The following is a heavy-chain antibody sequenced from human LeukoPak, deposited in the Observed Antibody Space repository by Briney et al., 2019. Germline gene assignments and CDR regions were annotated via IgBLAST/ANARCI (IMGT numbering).Heavy chain of an antibody. Sequence: AGGSLRLSCVGSGFTFNTYWIHWVRQAPGKGLVWVSRVKEDGRETNYADSVKGRFTLSRDNAKNTVYLQMNNLRAEDTAVYHCARAKPAHFDLWGRGTLVTVSS. CDR3: ARAKPAHFDL. CDR2: VKEDGRET. J-gene: IGHJ2*01. V-gene: IGHV3-74*01. CDR1: GFTFNTYW.